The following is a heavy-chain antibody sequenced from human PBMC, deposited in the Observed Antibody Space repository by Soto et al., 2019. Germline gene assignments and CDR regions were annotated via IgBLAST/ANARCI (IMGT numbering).Heavy chain of an antibody. Sequence: ASVKVSCKASGYTFTSYGISWVRQAPGQGLEWMGWISAYNGNSNYAQKLQGRVTMTTDTSTSTAYMELRSLRSDDTAVYYCARTPNYDFWSGYPYYYYYMDVWGKGTTVTVSS. CDR1: GYTFTSYG. CDR2: ISAYNGNS. J-gene: IGHJ6*03. D-gene: IGHD3-3*01. CDR3: ARTPNYDFWSGYPYYYYYMDV. V-gene: IGHV1-18*01.